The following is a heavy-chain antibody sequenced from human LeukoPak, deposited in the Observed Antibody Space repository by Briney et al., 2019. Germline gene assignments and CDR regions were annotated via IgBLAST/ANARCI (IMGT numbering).Heavy chain of an antibody. CDR1: GFTFSSYW. D-gene: IGHD3-10*01. Sequence: GGSLRLSCAASGFTFSSYWMNWVRQAPGKGLEWVANIKQDGSEKYYVDSVKGRFTISRDNAKNSLYLQMNSLRAEDTAVYYCAREYYYGSGNYYKFYFDYWGQGTLVTVSS. CDR3: AREYYYGSGNYYKFYFDY. J-gene: IGHJ4*02. CDR2: IKQDGSEK. V-gene: IGHV3-7*01.